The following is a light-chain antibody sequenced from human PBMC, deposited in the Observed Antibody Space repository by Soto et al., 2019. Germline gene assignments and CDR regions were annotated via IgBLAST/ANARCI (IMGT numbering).Light chain of an antibody. CDR1: QSVSSY. J-gene: IGKJ5*01. CDR3: QQRSNWPIP. Sequence: VLTQARTTLSLSPEERDTLSCGASQSVSSYLAWYQQKPGQAPRLLIYDASNRATGIPARFSGSGSGTDFTLTISSLEPEDFAVYYCQQRSNWPIPFGQGTRLDIK. V-gene: IGKV3-11*01. CDR2: DAS.